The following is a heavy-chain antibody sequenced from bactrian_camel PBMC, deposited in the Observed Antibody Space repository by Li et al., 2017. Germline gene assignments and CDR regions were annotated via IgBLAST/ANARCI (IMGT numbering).Heavy chain of an antibody. V-gene: IGHV3S1*01. CDR2: INSGGGGI. Sequence: HVQLVESGGGSVQAGGSLNLSCLASGDAYHRNCMGWFRQAPGKEREGVASINSGGGGIYYADSVKGRFTISQDNAKNTLYLQMNSLAPEDTAMYYCAIAYGREYCSDLWSLGYNYWGQGTQVTVS. CDR1: GDAYHRNC. D-gene: IGHD5*01. CDR3: AIAYGREYCSDLWSLGYNY. J-gene: IGHJ4*01.